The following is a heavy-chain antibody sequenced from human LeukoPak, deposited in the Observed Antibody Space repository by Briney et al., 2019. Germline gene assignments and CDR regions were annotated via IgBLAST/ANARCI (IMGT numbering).Heavy chain of an antibody. CDR2: FDPEDGET. Sequence: ASVTVSCKVSGYTLTELSMHWVRQAPGKGLEWMGGFDPEDGETIYAQKFQGRVTMTEDTSTDTAYMELSSLRSEDTAVYYCATPPSYSSGWYEGYGMDVWGQGTTVTVSS. D-gene: IGHD6-19*01. J-gene: IGHJ6*02. CDR1: GYTLTELS. CDR3: ATPPSYSSGWYEGYGMDV. V-gene: IGHV1-24*01.